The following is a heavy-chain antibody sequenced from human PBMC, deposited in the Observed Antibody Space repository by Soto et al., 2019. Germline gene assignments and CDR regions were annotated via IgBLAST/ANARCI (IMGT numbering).Heavy chain of an antibody. CDR1: GFTFSSFG. J-gene: IGHJ6*02. V-gene: IGHV3-30*18. CDR2: ISYDGNNK. CDR3: PKENLYQAQIAAHRGMDV. D-gene: IGHD6-6*01. Sequence: QVHLVESGGGVVQPGRSLRLSCAASGFTFSSFGMHWVRQAPGKGLEWVAVISYDGNNKYYADSVKGRFTISRDNSKNTLYLQMNSLRAEDTAVYFCPKENLYQAQIAAHRGMDVWGQGTAVTVSS.